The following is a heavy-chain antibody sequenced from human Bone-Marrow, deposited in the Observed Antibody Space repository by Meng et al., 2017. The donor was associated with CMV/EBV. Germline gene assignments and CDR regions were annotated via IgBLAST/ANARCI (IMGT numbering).Heavy chain of an antibody. J-gene: IGHJ4*02. Sequence: SVKVSCKASGGTFSSYAISWVRQAPGQGLEWMGGIIPILGIANYAQKFQGRVTMTTDTSTSTAYMELRSLRSDDTAVYYCARIAAAVTFDYCGQGTLVAVSS. D-gene: IGHD6-13*01. V-gene: IGHV1-69*10. CDR3: ARIAAAVTFDY. CDR2: IIPILGIA. CDR1: GGTFSSYA.